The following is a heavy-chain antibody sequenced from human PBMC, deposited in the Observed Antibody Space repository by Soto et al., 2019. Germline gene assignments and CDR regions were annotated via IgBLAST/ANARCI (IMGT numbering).Heavy chain of an antibody. Sequence: SETLSLTCTVSCGSISSYYWSWIRQPPGKGLEWIGYIYYSGSTNYNPSLKSRVTISVDTSKNQFSLKLSSVTAADTAVYYCARTWRYSYGSLLGSPNYYGMDVWGQGTTVTVSS. CDR1: CGSISSYY. D-gene: IGHD5-18*01. V-gene: IGHV4-59*01. J-gene: IGHJ6*02. CDR2: IYYSGST. CDR3: ARTWRYSYGSLLGSPNYYGMDV.